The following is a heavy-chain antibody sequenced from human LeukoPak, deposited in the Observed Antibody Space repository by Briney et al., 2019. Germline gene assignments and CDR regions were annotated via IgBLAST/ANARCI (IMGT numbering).Heavy chain of an antibody. D-gene: IGHD6-19*01. CDR3: ARRDSSGWYY. CDR1: GYSFSTYW. J-gene: IGHJ4*02. Sequence: GESLKISCKGSGYSFSTYWIGWVRQMPGKGLEWLGIIYPGDSDTTYSPSFQGQVTISADKSLSTAYLQWSSLKAADTAMYYCARRDSSGWYYWGQGTLVTVSS. CDR2: IYPGDSDT. V-gene: IGHV5-51*01.